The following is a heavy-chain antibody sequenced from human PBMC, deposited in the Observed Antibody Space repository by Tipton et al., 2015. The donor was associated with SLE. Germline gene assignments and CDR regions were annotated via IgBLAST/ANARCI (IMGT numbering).Heavy chain of an antibody. CDR1: DGSISDYY. Sequence: TLSLTCTVSDGSISDYYWTWIRQPAGEGLEWIGRIYASGSTNYNPSLRSRVAMSVDTSKSHFSLKLNSVTAADTAVYYCASSTTSLYGYFGLWGRGTLVTVSP. CDR3: ASSTTSLYGYFGL. CDR2: IYASGST. D-gene: IGHD2-2*01. J-gene: IGHJ2*01. V-gene: IGHV4-4*07.